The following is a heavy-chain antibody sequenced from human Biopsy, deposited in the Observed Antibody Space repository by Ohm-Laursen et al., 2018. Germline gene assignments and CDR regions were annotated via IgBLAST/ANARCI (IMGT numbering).Heavy chain of an antibody. CDR2: ISDTGSHI. V-gene: IGHV3-21*01. CDR1: GFDFSDYS. CDR3: ARAYPPPGRRLVVVAGDFDC. J-gene: IGHJ4*02. Sequence: SLRLSCTASGFDFSDYSMSWVRQAPGTGLEWLSYISDTGSHIYYANSVRGRFTISRDNAKNSLYLQMNSLRAEDTAVYYCARAYPPPGRRLVVVAGDFDCWGQGTRVTVSS. D-gene: IGHD2-15*01.